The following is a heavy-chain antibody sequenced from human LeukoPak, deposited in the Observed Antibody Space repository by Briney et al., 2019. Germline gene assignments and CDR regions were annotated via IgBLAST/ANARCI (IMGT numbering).Heavy chain of an antibody. CDR1: DGPFSGYY. D-gene: IGHD2-21*02. Sequence: SETLSLTCAVYDGPFSGYYWSWIRQPPGEGLEWIGEINHSGSTNYNPSLKSRVTISVDTSKNQFSLKLSSVTAADTAVYYCASPEFCGGDCYLYWGQGTLVAVSS. CDR2: INHSGST. CDR3: ASPEFCGGDCYLY. J-gene: IGHJ4*02. V-gene: IGHV4-34*01.